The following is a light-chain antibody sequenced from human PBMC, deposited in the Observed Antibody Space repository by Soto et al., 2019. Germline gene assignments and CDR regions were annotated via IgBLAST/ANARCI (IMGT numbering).Light chain of an antibody. V-gene: IGKV3-15*01. Sequence: EIVMTHSPATLSVSPGERATLSCRASQSVSSNLAWYQQKPGQAPRLLIYGASTRATGIPARFSGTGSETDFTLTISRLEPEDFAVYYCQQYHNWLPITFGQGTRLEIK. J-gene: IGKJ5*01. CDR2: GAS. CDR1: QSVSSN. CDR3: QQYHNWLPIT.